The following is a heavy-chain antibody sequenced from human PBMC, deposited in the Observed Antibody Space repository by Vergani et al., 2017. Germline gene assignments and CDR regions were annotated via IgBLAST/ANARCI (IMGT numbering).Heavy chain of an antibody. CDR1: GFTFSTHA. Sequence: DVQLLQSGGDLVQPGGSLKLSCVASGFTFSTHAMSWVRQTPGKGLEWVSTIKNDGGKSHYADFVKGRFAIPRDNSKNTLFLHMNSLRPEDTAVYYCAKVGRSEVAGTFGAFDIWGQGTMVTVSS. J-gene: IGHJ3*02. CDR3: AKVGRSEVAGTFGAFDI. V-gene: IGHV3-23*01. D-gene: IGHD6-19*01. CDR2: IKNDGGKS.